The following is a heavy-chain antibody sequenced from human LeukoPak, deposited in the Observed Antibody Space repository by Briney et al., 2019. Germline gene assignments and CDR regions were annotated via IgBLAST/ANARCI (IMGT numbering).Heavy chain of an antibody. J-gene: IGHJ4*02. D-gene: IGHD3-10*01. V-gene: IGHV3-49*04. Sequence: GRSLRLSWTASGFTFGDYAMSWVRQAPGKGLEWVGFIRSKAYGGTTEYAASVKGRFTISRDDSKSIAYLQMNSLKTEDTAVYYCTRDSGSGAFDYWGQGTLVTVSS. CDR2: IRSKAYGGTT. CDR3: TRDSGSGAFDY. CDR1: GFTFGDYA.